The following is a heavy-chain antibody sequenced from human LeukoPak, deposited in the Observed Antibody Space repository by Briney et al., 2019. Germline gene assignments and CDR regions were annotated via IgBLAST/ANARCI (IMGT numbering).Heavy chain of an antibody. Sequence: SETLSLTCAVYGGSFSGYYWSWIRQPPGKGLEWIGEINHSGSTNYNPSLKSRVTISVDTSKNQFSLKLSSVTAADTAVYYCSTLICGGDCSPDYYYYYTDVWGKGTTVTVSS. CDR3: STLICGGDCSPDYYYYYTDV. J-gene: IGHJ6*03. CDR2: INHSGST. D-gene: IGHD2-21*01. V-gene: IGHV4-34*01. CDR1: GGSFSGYY.